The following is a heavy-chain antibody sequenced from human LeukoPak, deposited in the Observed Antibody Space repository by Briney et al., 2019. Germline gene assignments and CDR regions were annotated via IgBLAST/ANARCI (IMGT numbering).Heavy chain of an antibody. Sequence: GGSLRLSCAASGFTFSSSAMSWVRQAPGKGLEWVSTISGSGVDTDYADSVKGRFTISRDNSNNTLYLQMNNVRAEDTAIYYCAKAGCARTTCYANCWGQGTLVTVSS. J-gene: IGHJ4*02. CDR2: ISGSGVDT. D-gene: IGHD2-2*01. CDR3: AKAGCARTTCYANC. CDR1: GFTFSSSA. V-gene: IGHV3-23*01.